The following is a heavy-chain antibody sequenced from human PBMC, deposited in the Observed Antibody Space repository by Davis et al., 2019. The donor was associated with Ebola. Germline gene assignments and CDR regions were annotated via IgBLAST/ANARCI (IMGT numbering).Heavy chain of an antibody. CDR3: ARDSYDYVWGSLGAGYYGMDV. D-gene: IGHD3-16*01. Sequence: GESLRLSCAASGFTVSSNYMSWVRQAPGKGLEWVSVIYSGGSTYYADSVKGRFTISRDNSKNTLYLQMNSLRAEDTAVYYCARDSYDYVWGSLGAGYYGMDVWGQGTTVTVSS. CDR1: GFTVSSNY. V-gene: IGHV3-53*01. J-gene: IGHJ6*02. CDR2: IYSGGST.